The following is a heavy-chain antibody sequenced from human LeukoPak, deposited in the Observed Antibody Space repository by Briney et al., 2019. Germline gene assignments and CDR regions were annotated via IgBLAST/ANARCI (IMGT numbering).Heavy chain of an antibody. J-gene: IGHJ4*02. CDR1: GFTFSSYA. D-gene: IGHD6-19*01. CDR2: ISSNGRST. Sequence: GGSLTLSCAASGFTFSSYAMHWVRQAPGKGVEYVSAISSNGRSTYYANSVKGRFTISRDNSKNTLYLQMGSLRAEDMAVYYCARDSSGWPYYFDYWGQGTLVTVSS. V-gene: IGHV3-64*01. CDR3: ARDSSGWPYYFDY.